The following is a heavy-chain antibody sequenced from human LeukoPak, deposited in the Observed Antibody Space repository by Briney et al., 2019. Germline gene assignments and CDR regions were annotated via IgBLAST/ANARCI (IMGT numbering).Heavy chain of an antibody. CDR3: AKDYRRDGYNYYFDY. CDR2: ISYYGSTE. V-gene: IGHV3-30*18. J-gene: IGHJ4*02. CDR1: GFTFSNYG. Sequence: GGSLRLSCAASGFTFSNYGMHWVRQAPGKGLEWVAVISYYGSTEQYSDSVKGRSTISRDNYKNTLYFQMDSLRPEDTAVYYCAKDYRRDGYNYYFDYWGQGTLVTLSS. D-gene: IGHD5-24*01.